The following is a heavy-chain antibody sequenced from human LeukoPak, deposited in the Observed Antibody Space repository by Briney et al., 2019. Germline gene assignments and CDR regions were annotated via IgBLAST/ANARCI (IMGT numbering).Heavy chain of an antibody. J-gene: IGHJ4*02. CDR1: GFTVSSYA. Sequence: GGSLRLSCAASGFTVSSYAMHWVRQAPGKGLEWVAVISYDGGNTYYADSVKGRFTISRDNSKNTLYLQMNSLRAEDTAVYYCAKDKLPTAMFSYVYWGQGTLVTVSS. V-gene: IGHV3-30*04. D-gene: IGHD2-2*01. CDR3: AKDKLPTAMFSYVY. CDR2: ISYDGGNT.